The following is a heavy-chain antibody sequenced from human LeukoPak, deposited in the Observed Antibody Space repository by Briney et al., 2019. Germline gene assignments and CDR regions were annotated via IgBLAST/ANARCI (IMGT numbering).Heavy chain of an antibody. V-gene: IGHV3-53*01. CDR1: GFTVSSNY. Sequence: PGGSLRLSCAASGFTVSSNYMSWVRQAPGKGLEWVSVIYSGGSTYYADSVKGRFTISRDNSKNTLYLQMNSLRAEDTAVYYCASPNDRYFDSSSYAFDIWGQGTMVTVSS. CDR2: IYSGGST. D-gene: IGHD3-9*01. CDR3: ASPNDRYFDSSSYAFDI. J-gene: IGHJ3*02.